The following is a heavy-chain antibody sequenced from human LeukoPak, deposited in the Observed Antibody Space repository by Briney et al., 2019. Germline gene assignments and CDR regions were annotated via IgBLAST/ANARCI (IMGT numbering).Heavy chain of an antibody. CDR2: FDPEDGET. Sequence: ASVKVSCKVSGYTLTELSMHWVRQAPGKGLEWMGGFDPEDGETIYAQKFQGRVTMTTDTSTSTAYMELRSLRSDDTAVYYCARDTLYCTNGVCFTDYWGQGTLVTVSS. D-gene: IGHD2-8*01. CDR3: ARDTLYCTNGVCFTDY. J-gene: IGHJ4*02. CDR1: GYTLTELS. V-gene: IGHV1-24*01.